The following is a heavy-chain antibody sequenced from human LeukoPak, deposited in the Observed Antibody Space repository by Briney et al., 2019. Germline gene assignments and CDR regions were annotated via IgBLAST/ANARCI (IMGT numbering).Heavy chain of an antibody. J-gene: IGHJ4*02. V-gene: IGHV1-46*01. CDR1: GYTFTTYD. CDR3: ARDTTRYFDY. D-gene: IGHD1-1*01. CDR2: INPSGGST. Sequence: ASVKVSCKASGYTFTTYDMHWVRQAPGQGLEWMGIINPSGGSTSYTQKFQGRVTMTRDTSTSIVYMELSSLRSEDTAVYYCARDTTRYFDYWGQGTLVTVSS.